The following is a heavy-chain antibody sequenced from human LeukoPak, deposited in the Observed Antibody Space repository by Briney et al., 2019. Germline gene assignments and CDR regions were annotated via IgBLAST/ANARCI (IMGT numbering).Heavy chain of an antibody. D-gene: IGHD5-24*01. CDR1: GYTFTSYA. J-gene: IGHJ4*02. CDR3: ARAARDGYEFDY. V-gene: IGHV1-3*01. Sequence: ASVKVSCKASGYTFTSYAMHWVRQAPGQRLEWMGWINAGNGNTKYSQKFQGRVTITRDTSASTAYMELSSLRSEDMAVYYCARAARDGYEFDYWGQETLVTVSS. CDR2: INAGNGNT.